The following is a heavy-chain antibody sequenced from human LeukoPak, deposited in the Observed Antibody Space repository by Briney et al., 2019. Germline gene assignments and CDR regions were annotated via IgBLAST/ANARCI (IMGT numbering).Heavy chain of an antibody. CDR1: GGSFSAYS. V-gene: IGHV4-34*01. Sequence: PSETLSLTCAVYGGSFSAYSWSWIRQPPGKGLEWIGEINHSGSTNYNPSLKSRVTISVDTSKNQFSLKLSSVTAADTAGYYCARGGGSSSQGWFDPWGREPWPPSPQ. J-gene: IGHJ5*02. CDR3: ARGGGSSSQGWFDP. D-gene: IGHD6-13*01. CDR2: INHSGST.